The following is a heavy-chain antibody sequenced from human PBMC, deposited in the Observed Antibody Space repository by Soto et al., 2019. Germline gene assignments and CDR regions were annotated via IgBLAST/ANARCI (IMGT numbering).Heavy chain of an antibody. CDR1: GWSFRGYY. D-gene: IGHD2-2*01. J-gene: IGHJ5*02. V-gene: IGHV4-34*01. Sequence: SETLSLTCAFYGWSFRGYYWSWIRQPPGKGLEWIGEINHSGSTNYNPSLKSRVTISVDTSKNQFSLKLSSVTAADTAVYYCASVNIVVVPAAMRGWFDPWGQGTLVTVSS. CDR2: INHSGST. CDR3: ASVNIVVVPAAMRGWFDP.